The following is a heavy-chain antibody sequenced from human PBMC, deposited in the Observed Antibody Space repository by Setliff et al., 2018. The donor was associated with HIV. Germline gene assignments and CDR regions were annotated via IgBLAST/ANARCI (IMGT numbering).Heavy chain of an antibody. CDR3: ARRGMWSYETGGNPTATFDY. J-gene: IGHJ4*02. V-gene: IGHV4-39*01. D-gene: IGHD2-8*02. CDR2: IYFSGTP. CDR1: GGSISSGSYY. Sequence: SETLSLTCTVSGGSISSGSYYWAWIRQPPGKGLEWAASIYFSGTPYYNPSLKNRVTISVDTSKNQFSLKLSSVTAADTAVYYCARRGMWSYETGGNPTATFDYWGQGVLVTVSS.